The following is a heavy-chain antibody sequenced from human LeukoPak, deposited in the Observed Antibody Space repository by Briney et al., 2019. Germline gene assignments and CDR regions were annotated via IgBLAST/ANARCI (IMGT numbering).Heavy chain of an antibody. V-gene: IGHV5-51*01. J-gene: IGHJ4*02. CDR2: IYPGGCESYA. D-gene: IGHD3-10*01. CDR1: GSIFTDYL. CDR3: ARRDYYGSGSYWGAFDY. Sequence: GASLQISREAAGSIFTDYLICGGRALPGKLLEWMGVIYPGGCESYAEYRPACQAQVSISADKSISTAYMQWNSLKASDTAIYYCARRDYYGSGSYWGAFDYWGQGTLVTVSS.